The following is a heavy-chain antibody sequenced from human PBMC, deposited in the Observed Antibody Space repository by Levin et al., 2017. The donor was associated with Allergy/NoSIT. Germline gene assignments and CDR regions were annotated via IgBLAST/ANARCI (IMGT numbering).Heavy chain of an antibody. V-gene: IGHV3-23*01. Sequence: GESLKISCAASGFAFSSYAMSWVRQSPGKGLEWLSAISGGGGGTYYADSVKGRFTISRDNSKNTLYLQMNSLRAEDTAVYYCAKKAYGSGSYYHFDYWGQGTLVTVSS. CDR3: AKKAYGSGSYYHFDY. J-gene: IGHJ4*02. D-gene: IGHD3-10*01. CDR2: ISGGGGGT. CDR1: GFAFSSYA.